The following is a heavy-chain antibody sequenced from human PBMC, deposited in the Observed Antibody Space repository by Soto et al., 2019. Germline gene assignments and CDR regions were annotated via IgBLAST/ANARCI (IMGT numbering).Heavy chain of an antibody. J-gene: IGHJ4*02. V-gene: IGHV3-30-3*01. CDR2: LSYDGSNK. CDR1: GFTFSDFN. CDR3: ARTTVVTGTPEFDY. D-gene: IGHD4-4*01. Sequence: QVQLVESGGGVVQPGRSLRLSCAASGFTFSDFNMHWVRQAPGKGLEWVAVLSYDGSNKYADSVKGRFTISRDNSKNTLYLQVNILRTEDTAGDYCARTTVVTGTPEFDYWGQGTLVTVSS.